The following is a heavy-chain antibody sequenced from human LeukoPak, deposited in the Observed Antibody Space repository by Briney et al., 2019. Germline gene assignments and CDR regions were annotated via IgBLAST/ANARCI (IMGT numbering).Heavy chain of an antibody. CDR1: GGSFSGYY. D-gene: IGHD2-2*01. J-gene: IGHJ4*02. Sequence: PSDTLSLTCAVYGGSFSGYYWGWIRQPPGKGLEWIGEINHSGSTNYNPSLKSRVTISVDTSKNQFSLKLSSVTAADTAVYYCARGRENATEVFVVVPAEFDYWGQGTLVTVSS. V-gene: IGHV4-34*01. CDR2: INHSGST. CDR3: ARGRENATEVFVVVPAEFDY.